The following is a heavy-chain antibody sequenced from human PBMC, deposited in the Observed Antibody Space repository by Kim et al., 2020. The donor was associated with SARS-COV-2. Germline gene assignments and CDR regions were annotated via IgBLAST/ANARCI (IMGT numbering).Heavy chain of an antibody. V-gene: IGHV3-53*04. CDR3: ARGPRIGGSGSFQPNWFDP. CDR1: GFTVSSNY. D-gene: IGHD3-10*01. CDR2: IYSGGST. Sequence: GGSLRLSCAASGFTVSSNYMSWVRQAPGKGLEWVSVIYSGGSTYYADSVKGRFTISRHNSKNTLYLQMNSLRAEDTAVYYCARGPRIGGSGSFQPNWFDPWGQGTLVTVSS. J-gene: IGHJ5*02.